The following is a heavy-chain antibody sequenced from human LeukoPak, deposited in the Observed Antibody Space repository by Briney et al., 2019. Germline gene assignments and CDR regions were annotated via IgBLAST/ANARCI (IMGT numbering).Heavy chain of an antibody. V-gene: IGHV4-34*01. Sequence: SETLSLTCAVYGGSFSGYYWSWIRQPPGKGLEWIGEINHSGSTNYNPSLKSRVTISVDTSKNQFSLKLSSVTAADTAVYYCARASGSYVYFDYWGQGTLVTVSS. CDR2: INHSGST. J-gene: IGHJ4*02. D-gene: IGHD1-26*01. CDR3: ARASGSYVYFDY. CDR1: GGSFSGYY.